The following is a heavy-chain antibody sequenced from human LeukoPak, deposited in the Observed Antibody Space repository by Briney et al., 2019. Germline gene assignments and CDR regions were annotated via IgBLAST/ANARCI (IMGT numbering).Heavy chain of an antibody. Sequence: TGGSLRLSCAASGFILSSYAMSWVRQAPGKGLEWVSTVSGSGSSTYNADSVKGRFTISRDNSKNTLYLKMNSLRAEDTAVYYCAKDRSLLAAFDYWGQGTLVTVSS. V-gene: IGHV3-23*01. CDR3: AKDRSLLAAFDY. D-gene: IGHD1-26*01. CDR2: VSGSGSST. CDR1: GFILSSYA. J-gene: IGHJ4*02.